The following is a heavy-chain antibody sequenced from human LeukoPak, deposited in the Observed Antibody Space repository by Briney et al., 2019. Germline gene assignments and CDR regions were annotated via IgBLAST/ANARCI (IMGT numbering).Heavy chain of an antibody. D-gene: IGHD5-18*01. J-gene: IGHJ3*02. CDR1: GGSISSSSYY. CDR3: ARRGYSYGLSFDI. V-gene: IGHV4-39*07. Sequence: PSETLSLTCTVSGGSISSSSYYWGWIRQPPGKGLEWIGSIYYSGSTYYNPSLKSRVTISVDTSKNQFSLKLSSVTAADTAVYYCARRGYSYGLSFDIWGQGTMVTVSS. CDR2: IYYSGST.